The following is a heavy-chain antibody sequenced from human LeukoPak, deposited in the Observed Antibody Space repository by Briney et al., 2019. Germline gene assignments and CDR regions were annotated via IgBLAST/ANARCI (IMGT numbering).Heavy chain of an antibody. D-gene: IGHD6-19*01. CDR2: VSGGGGST. CDR3: GVPTGVAVPAPDY. J-gene: IGHJ4*02. V-gene: IGHV3-23*01. Sequence: SGGSQRLSCAASGLTISSYAMSWVRQAPGKGLEWVSAVSGGGGSTYHADSVRGRFTISRDNSKNTVVLQMNSLRGEDTAIDYCGVPTGVAVPAPDYWGQGTLVTVSS. CDR1: GLTISSYA.